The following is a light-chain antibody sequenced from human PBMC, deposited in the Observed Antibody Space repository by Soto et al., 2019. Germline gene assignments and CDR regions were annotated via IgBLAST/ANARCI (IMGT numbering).Light chain of an antibody. Sequence: DIQMTQSPSSLSASVGDGVTITCRASPGIRNDLGWCQQRPGKAPTRLICGTSSFQSGVPSWLSGSGSGTEFTVTITSLQPEDFATYYCLQHNNYPCTFGQGTELEIK. CDR2: GTS. CDR1: PGIRND. V-gene: IGKV1-17*01. J-gene: IGKJ2*02. CDR3: LQHNNYPCT.